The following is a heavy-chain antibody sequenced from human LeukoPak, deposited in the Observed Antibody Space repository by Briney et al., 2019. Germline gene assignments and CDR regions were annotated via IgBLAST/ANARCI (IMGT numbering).Heavy chain of an antibody. CDR3: AARPPRAVAGPFDY. V-gene: IGHV3-23*01. D-gene: IGHD6-19*01. J-gene: IGHJ4*02. Sequence: PGGSLRLSCAASGFTFGSYAMNWVRQAPGKGLEWVSTISGSGGSTYYADSVKGRFTISRDSSKNTLSLQMNSLRAEDTAVYYCAARPPRAVAGPFDYWGQGTLVTVSS. CDR1: GFTFGSYA. CDR2: ISGSGGST.